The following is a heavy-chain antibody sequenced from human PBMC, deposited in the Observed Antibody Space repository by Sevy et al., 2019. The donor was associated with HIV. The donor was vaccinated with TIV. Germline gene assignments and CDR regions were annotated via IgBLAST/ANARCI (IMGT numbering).Heavy chain of an antibody. Sequence: ASVKVSCKASGYIFTDYYIHSVRQAPGQGLEWMAWINSDSGVTNYAQRFQGEVTVTRDTSLSTAYLELSRLKSNDTAIYYCARLTTKPTSDLYGMDVWGQGTTVTVSS. CDR1: GYIFTDYY. CDR3: ARLTTKPTSDLYGMDV. CDR2: INSDSGVT. J-gene: IGHJ6*02. V-gene: IGHV1-2*02. D-gene: IGHD4-17*01.